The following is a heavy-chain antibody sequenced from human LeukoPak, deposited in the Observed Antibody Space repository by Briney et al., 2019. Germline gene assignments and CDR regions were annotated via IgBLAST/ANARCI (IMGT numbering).Heavy chain of an antibody. Sequence: PGGSLRLSCAASGFTFGRHWMTWVRQAPGKGLEWVANIQPDGNAKEYVGSVKGRFSIPRDNAENSLYLQKNSLRAEDTAVYYCARWNDDSLTGYYIDYWGQGALVAVSS. J-gene: IGHJ4*02. V-gene: IGHV3-7*03. D-gene: IGHD3-9*01. CDR3: ARWNDDSLTGYYIDY. CDR2: IQPDGNAK. CDR1: GFTFGRHW.